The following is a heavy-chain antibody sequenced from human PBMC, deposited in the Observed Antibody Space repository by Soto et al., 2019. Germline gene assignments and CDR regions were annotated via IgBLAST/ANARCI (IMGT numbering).Heavy chain of an antibody. D-gene: IGHD3-16*01. CDR1: VGFLSESY. J-gene: IGHJ5*02. CDR2: INHVGGT. V-gene: IGHV4-34*01. CDR3: VRIRYQLPSSVLWLDP. Sequence: NPSESLSLTCAVYVGFLSESYWTWIRQPPGKGLEWIGEINHVGGTNYNPSLKSRVTMSVDTSQNQFSLRLISVTATDTAMYFCVRIRYQLPSSVLWLDPWGQGTPVTVSS.